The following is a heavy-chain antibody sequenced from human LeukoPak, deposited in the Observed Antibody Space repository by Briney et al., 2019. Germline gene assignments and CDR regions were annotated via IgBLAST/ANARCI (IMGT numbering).Heavy chain of an antibody. D-gene: IGHD3-10*01. CDR1: GATVSSNY. CDR3: ARDFSGY. V-gene: IGHV3-66*01. CDR2: IYSGGAT. Sequence: GGSLRLXCVVSGATVSSNYMRWVRQAPGKGLEWVSVIYSGGATYYADSVKGRFTISRDISQNTLYLQMNDLRAEDTAVYYCARDFSGYWGQGTLVTVSS. J-gene: IGHJ4*01.